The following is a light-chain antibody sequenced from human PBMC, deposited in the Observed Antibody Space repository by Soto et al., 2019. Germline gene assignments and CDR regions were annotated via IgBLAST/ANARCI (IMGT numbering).Light chain of an antibody. V-gene: IGKV3-20*01. CDR2: DTS. CDR3: QQYNNWPQT. CDR1: QSVTSNY. J-gene: IGKJ1*01. Sequence: EIVLTQSPGTLSLSPGERATLSCRASQSVTSNYLAWYQQKPGQAPGLLIYDTSTRASGVPDRFSGSGSGTEFTLTISRLEPEDFAEYHCQQYNNWPQTFGQGTKVDIK.